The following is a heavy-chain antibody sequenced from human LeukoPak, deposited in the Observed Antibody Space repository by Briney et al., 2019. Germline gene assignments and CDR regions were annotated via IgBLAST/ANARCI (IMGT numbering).Heavy chain of an antibody. D-gene: IGHD7-27*01. CDR2: VYTSVST. CDR1: GASINNYY. Sequence: PSETLSLTCTVSGASINNYYCSWIRQPPGKGLEWIGRVYTSVSTNYSPSLKSRLTISVDTSKNQFSLHLSSVTAADTAVYYCALIPLTGDPTSYFDHWGQGTLVTVSS. J-gene: IGHJ4*02. V-gene: IGHV4-59*03. CDR3: ALIPLTGDPTSYFDH.